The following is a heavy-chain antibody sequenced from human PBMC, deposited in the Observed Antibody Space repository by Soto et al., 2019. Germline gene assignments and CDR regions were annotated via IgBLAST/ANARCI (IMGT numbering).Heavy chain of an antibody. V-gene: IGHV1-2*02. CDR1: GYTFTGYY. J-gene: IGHJ5*02. CDR3: ARVTMIVVAGASPYFDP. CDR2: INPDSGGT. D-gene: IGHD3-22*01. Sequence: RASVKVSCKASGYTFTGYYIHWVRQAPGQGLDWMGWINPDSGGTNYAQKFHGRVTLTRDTSISTAYVDLSRLSSDDTAVYYCARVTMIVVAGASPYFDPWGQGTLVTVSS.